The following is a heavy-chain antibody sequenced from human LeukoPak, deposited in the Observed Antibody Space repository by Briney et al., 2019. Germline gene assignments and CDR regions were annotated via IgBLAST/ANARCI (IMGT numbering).Heavy chain of an antibody. CDR1: GYIFTSYW. V-gene: IGHV5-51*01. CDR3: ARASSSEFDY. Sequence: GESLKISCKGSGYIFTSYWVGWVRQMPGKGLEWMGIIYPGDFDTRYSPSFQGQVTISADKSISTAYLQWNSLKASDTAMYYCARASSSEFDYWGQGTLVTVSS. D-gene: IGHD6-6*01. J-gene: IGHJ4*02. CDR2: IYPGDFDT.